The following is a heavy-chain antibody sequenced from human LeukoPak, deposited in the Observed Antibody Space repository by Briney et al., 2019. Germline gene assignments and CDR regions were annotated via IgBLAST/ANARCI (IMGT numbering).Heavy chain of an antibody. J-gene: IGHJ4*02. D-gene: IGHD4/OR15-4a*01. CDR1: GGTFSNYA. V-gene: IGHV1-69*06. CDR2: IIPIFGTA. CDR3: ARLSGRDYYFDY. Sequence: GASVKVSCTASGGTFSNYAISWVRQAPGQGLEWMGGIIPIFGTANYAQKFRGRVTITADKSTRTAYMELSSLRSEDTAVYYCARLSGRDYYFDYWGQGTLVTVSS.